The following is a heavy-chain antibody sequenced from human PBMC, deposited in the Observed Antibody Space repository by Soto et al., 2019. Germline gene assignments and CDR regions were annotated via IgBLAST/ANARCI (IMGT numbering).Heavy chain of an antibody. CDR3: ARDFRGYCTNGVCYPYYYYGMDV. Sequence: LXLSCAASGFTFSSYGMHWVRQAPGKGLEWVAVIWYDGSNKYYADSVKGRFTISRDNSKNKLYLQMNGLRAEDTAVYYCARDFRGYCTNGVCYPYYYYGMDVWGQGTTVTVSS. D-gene: IGHD2-8*01. J-gene: IGHJ6*02. CDR2: IWYDGSNK. V-gene: IGHV3-33*01. CDR1: GFTFSSYG.